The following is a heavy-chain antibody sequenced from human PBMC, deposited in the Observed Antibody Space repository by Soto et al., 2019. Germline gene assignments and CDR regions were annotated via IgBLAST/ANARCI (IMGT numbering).Heavy chain of an antibody. V-gene: IGHV1-69*13. J-gene: IGHJ6*02. D-gene: IGHD5-12*01. CDR3: ASRGRRSGRDGYNFYYYGMDV. Sequence: SVKVSCKASGGTFSSYAISWVRQAPGQGLEWMGGIIPIFGTANYAQKFQGRVTITADESTSTAYMELSSLRSEDTAVYYCASRGRRSGRDGYNFYYYGMDVWG. CDR1: GGTFSSYA. CDR2: IIPIFGTA.